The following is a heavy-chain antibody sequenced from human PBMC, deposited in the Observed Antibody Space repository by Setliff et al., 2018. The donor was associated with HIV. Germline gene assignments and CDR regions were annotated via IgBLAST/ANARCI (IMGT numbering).Heavy chain of an antibody. CDR3: ARRIGFDV. D-gene: IGHD2-15*01. CDR2: MNPNSGNT. J-gene: IGHJ3*01. CDR1: GYTFTNYD. Sequence: ASVKVSCKASGYTFTNYDINWVRQVTGQGLEWMGWMNPNSGNTGYGQKFQGRVTMTRDASISTAYMELSNLGSEDTAVYYCARRIGFDVWGQGTMVTVSS. V-gene: IGHV1-8*01.